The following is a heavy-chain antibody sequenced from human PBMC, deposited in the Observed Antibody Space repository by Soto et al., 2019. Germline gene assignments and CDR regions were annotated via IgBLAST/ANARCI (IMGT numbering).Heavy chain of an antibody. V-gene: IGHV2-5*02. D-gene: IGHD3-3*01. CDR2: IYWDADK. CDR1: GFSLTTSGVG. J-gene: IGHJ4*02. CDR3: AHRVLRTVFGLVTTTAIYFDF. Sequence: QITLNESGPTQVKPRQTLTLTCTFSGFSLTTSGVGVGWIRQSPGKAPEWLALIYWDADKRYSPSMKSRLTITKDTSKNQVVLTMDDLDPADTATYYCAHRVLRTVFGLVTTTAIYFDFWGQGTPVAVSS.